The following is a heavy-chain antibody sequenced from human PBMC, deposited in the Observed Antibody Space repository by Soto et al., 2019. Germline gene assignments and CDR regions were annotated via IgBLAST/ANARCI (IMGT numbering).Heavy chain of an antibody. CDR2: IYPGDSDT. D-gene: IGHD5-18*01. CDR1: GYSFTSYR. V-gene: IGHV5-51*01. CDR3: ARSYVDTAMPRRVYYYYGMDV. Sequence: PGESLKISCQGSGYSFTSYRIGWVRQMPGKGLEWMGIIYPGDSDTRYSPSFQGQVTISADKSISTAYLQWSSLKASDTAMYYCARSYVDTAMPRRVYYYYGMDVWGQGTTVTVSS. J-gene: IGHJ6*02.